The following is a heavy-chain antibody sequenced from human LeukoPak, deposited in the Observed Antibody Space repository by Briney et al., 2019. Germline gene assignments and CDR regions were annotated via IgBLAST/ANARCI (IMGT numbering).Heavy chain of an antibody. D-gene: IGHD6-13*01. J-gene: IGHJ4*02. Sequence: GGSLRLSCAASGFTFSSYVMSWVRKAPGKGLEWVSNIGGSIGSRFYADSVKGRFAISRDNSKNTLYLQMNNLRVEDTAVYYCAKRGSSWDLFEYWGQGTLVTVSS. CDR3: AKRGSSWDLFEY. CDR1: GFTFSSYV. CDR2: IGGSIGSR. V-gene: IGHV3-23*01.